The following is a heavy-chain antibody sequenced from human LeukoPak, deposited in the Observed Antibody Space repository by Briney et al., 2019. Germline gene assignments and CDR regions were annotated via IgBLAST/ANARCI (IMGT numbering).Heavy chain of an antibody. D-gene: IGHD6-13*01. CDR1: GFTFDDYT. J-gene: IGHJ4*02. Sequence: GGSLRLSCAASGFTFDDYTMHWVRQAPGKGLEWVSLISWVGGTTYYADSVKGRFTIPRDNSKISLYLQMNSLRTEDTALYYCAKTGVGYSSSWYLGDYFDYWGQGTLVTVSS. V-gene: IGHV3-43*01. CDR3: AKTGVGYSSSWYLGDYFDY. CDR2: ISWVGGTT.